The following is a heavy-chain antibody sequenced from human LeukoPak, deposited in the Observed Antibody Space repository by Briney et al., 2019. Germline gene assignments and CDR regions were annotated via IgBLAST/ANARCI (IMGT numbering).Heavy chain of an antibody. J-gene: IGHJ3*02. V-gene: IGHV3-21*01. Sequence: GGSLRLSCAASGFTFSSYSMNWVRQAPGKGLEWVSSISSSNSYIYYADSVKGRFTISRDNAKNSLYLQMNSLRAEDTAVYYCARGLLGDAFDIGGQGTMVTVSS. D-gene: IGHD2-21*01. CDR2: ISSSNSYI. CDR1: GFTFSSYS. CDR3: ARGLLGDAFDI.